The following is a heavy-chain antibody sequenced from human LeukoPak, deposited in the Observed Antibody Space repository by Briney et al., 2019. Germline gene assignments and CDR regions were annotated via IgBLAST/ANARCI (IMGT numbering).Heavy chain of an antibody. V-gene: IGHV3-13*01. CDR1: GFTFSSYD. Sequence: AGGSLRLSCAASGFTFSSYDMHWVRHATGKGLEWVSAIGTAGDTYYPGSVKGRFTISRENAKNSLYLQMNSLRAGDTAVYYCARGRAVAGPFDPWGQGTLVTVSS. CDR2: IGTAGDT. CDR3: ARGRAVAGPFDP. D-gene: IGHD6-19*01. J-gene: IGHJ5*02.